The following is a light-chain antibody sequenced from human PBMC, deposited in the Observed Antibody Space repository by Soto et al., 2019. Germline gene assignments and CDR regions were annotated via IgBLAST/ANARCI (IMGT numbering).Light chain of an antibody. V-gene: IGKV1-27*01. CDR3: KKYNSAPFT. CDR1: QGISNY. CDR2: AAS. J-gene: IGKJ3*01. Sequence: DIPMTQSPSSLSAFVGDRVTITCRASQGISNYLVWYQQKPGKVPKLLIYAASTLQSGVPSRFSGSGSGTDFTLTINSLQPEDVATYYCKKYNSAPFTFGPGTKVDIK.